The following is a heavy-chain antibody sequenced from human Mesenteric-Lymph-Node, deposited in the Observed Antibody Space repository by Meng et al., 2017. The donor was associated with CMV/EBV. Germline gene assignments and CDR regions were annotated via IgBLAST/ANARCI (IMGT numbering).Heavy chain of an antibody. D-gene: IGHD2-2*01. V-gene: IGHV3-11*04. CDR2: ISSSGTTI. J-gene: IGHJ4*02. CDR1: GFTLSDYY. Sequence: GGSLRLSCAASGFTLSDYYMNWIRQAPGKGLESVSYISSSGTTIYYADSVKGRFTISRDNAKNSLFLQMNSLRAEDTAVYYCARDLCSSTSCLPHYWGQGTLVTVPS. CDR3: ARDLCSSTSCLPHY.